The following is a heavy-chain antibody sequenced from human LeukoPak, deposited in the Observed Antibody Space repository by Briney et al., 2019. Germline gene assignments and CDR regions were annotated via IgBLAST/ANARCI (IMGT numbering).Heavy chain of an antibody. J-gene: IGHJ4*02. CDR1: GYTFTSYD. CDR3: ARGAPGSYCSGGSCPYFDY. Sequence: ASVKVSCKASGYTFTSYDVNWVRQATGQGLEWMGWVNPNSGNTGYAQKFQGRVTMTTNNSISTAYMELSSLRSEDTAVYYCARGAPGSYCSGGSCPYFDYWGQGTLVSVSS. V-gene: IGHV1-8*01. CDR2: VNPNSGNT. D-gene: IGHD2-15*01.